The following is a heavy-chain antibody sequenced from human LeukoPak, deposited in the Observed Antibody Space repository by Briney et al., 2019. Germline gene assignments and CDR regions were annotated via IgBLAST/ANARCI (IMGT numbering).Heavy chain of an antibody. D-gene: IGHD6-19*01. J-gene: IGHJ4*02. Sequence: SETLSLTCTVSGGSISSYYWSWIRQPPGKGLEWIGSTYYSGSTYYNPSLKSRVTISIDTSKNQFSLNLNSVTAADTAVYYCVRDLNDFYGSTCQGGCYFGYWGQGTLVTVSS. CDR1: GGSISSYY. V-gene: IGHV4-59*12. CDR3: VRDLNDFYGSTCQGGCYFGY. CDR2: TYYSGST.